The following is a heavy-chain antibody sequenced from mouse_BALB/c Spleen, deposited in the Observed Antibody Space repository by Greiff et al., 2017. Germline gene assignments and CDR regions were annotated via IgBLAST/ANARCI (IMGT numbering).Heavy chain of an antibody. D-gene: IGHD6-1*01. V-gene: IGHV2-6-7*02. CDR1: GFSLTGYG. J-gene: IGHJ2*01. CDR3: ARERAASGYFDY. Sequence: VQLQESGPGLVAPSQSLSITCTVSGFSLTGYGVNWVRQPPGKGLEWLGMIWGDGSTDYNSALKSRLSISKDNSKSQVFLKMNSLQTDDTARYYCARERAASGYFDYWGQGTTLTVSS. CDR2: IWGDGST.